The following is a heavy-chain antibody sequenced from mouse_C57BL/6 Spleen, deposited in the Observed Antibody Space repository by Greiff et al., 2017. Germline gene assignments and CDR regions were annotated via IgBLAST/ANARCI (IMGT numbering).Heavy chain of an antibody. Sequence: QVQLQQPGAELVRPGSSVKLSCKASGYTFTSYWMHWVKQRPIQGLEWIGNIDPSDSETHYNQKFKDKATLTVDKSSSTAYMQLSSLTSEDSAVYYCARERGLRRGDAMDYWGQGTSVTVSS. CDR2: IDPSDSET. CDR1: GYTFTSYW. J-gene: IGHJ4*01. CDR3: ARERGLRRGDAMDY. V-gene: IGHV1-52*01. D-gene: IGHD2-4*01.